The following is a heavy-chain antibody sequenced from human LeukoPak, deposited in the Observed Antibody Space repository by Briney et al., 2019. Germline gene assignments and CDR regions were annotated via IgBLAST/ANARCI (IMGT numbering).Heavy chain of an antibody. CDR2: IWYDGSNK. D-gene: IGHD3-22*01. V-gene: IGHV3-33*06. J-gene: IGHJ4*02. CDR1: GFTFSSYG. CDR3: AKDWRYYDSSGYPDY. Sequence: PGGSLRLSCAASGFTFSSYGMHWVRQAPGKGLEWVAVIWYDGSNKYYADSVKGRFTISRDNSKNTLYLQMNSLGAEDTAVYYCAKDWRYYDSSGYPDYWGQGTLVTVSS.